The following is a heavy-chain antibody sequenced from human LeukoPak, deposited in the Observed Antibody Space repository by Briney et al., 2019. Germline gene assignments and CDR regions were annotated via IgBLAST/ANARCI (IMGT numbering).Heavy chain of an antibody. D-gene: IGHD3-22*01. CDR1: GYSFTSYW. J-gene: IGHJ4*02. V-gene: IGHV5-51*01. Sequence: GESLKISCKGSGYSFTSYWIGWVRQMPGKGLEWMGIIYPDDSDTRYSPSFQGQVTISADKSISTAYLQWSSLKASDTAMYYCARISYYYDSSGYYYSYYFDYWGQGTLVTVSS. CDR2: IYPDDSDT. CDR3: ARISYYYDSSGYYYSYYFDY.